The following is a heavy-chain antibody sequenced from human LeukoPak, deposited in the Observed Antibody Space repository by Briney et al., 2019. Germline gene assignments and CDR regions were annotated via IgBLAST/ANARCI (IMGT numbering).Heavy chain of an antibody. CDR3: AKDTSQGIVVVPGTIVLMVYANFDY. V-gene: IGHV3-21*01. CDR2: ISSSSSYI. J-gene: IGHJ4*02. Sequence: GGSLRLSCAASGFTFSSYSMNWVRQAPGKGLEWVSSISSSSSYIYYADSVKGRFTISRDNAKNSLYLQMNSLRAEDTAVYFCAKDTSQGIVVVPGTIVLMVYANFDYWGQGTLVTVSS. CDR1: GFTFSSYS. D-gene: IGHD2-8*01.